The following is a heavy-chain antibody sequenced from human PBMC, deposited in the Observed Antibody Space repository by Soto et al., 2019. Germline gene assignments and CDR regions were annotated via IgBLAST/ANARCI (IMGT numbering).Heavy chain of an antibody. Sequence: QVQLVQSGAEVKKPGASVKVSCKASGYTFTSYDINWVRQATGQGLEWMGWMNPNSGNTGYAQKFQGRVTMTRTTSISTAYMELSSLRSEATAVYYCASVDWNENGMDVLGQGTTVTVSS. CDR1: GYTFTSYD. J-gene: IGHJ6*02. CDR2: MNPNSGNT. D-gene: IGHD1-1*01. CDR3: ASVDWNENGMDV. V-gene: IGHV1-8*01.